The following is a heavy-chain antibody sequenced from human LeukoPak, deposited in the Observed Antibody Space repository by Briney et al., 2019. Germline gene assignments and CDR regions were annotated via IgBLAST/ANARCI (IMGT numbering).Heavy chain of an antibody. J-gene: IGHJ4*02. CDR2: ISWNSGSI. D-gene: IGHD2-15*01. CDR3: AKGGVVVVAATYFDY. CDR1: GFTFDDYA. V-gene: IGHV3-9*03. Sequence: PGRSLRLSCAASGFTFDDYAMHWVRQAPGKGLEWVSGISWNSGSIGYADSVKGRFTISRDNAKSSLYLQMNSLRAEDMALYYCAKGGVVVVAATYFDYWGQGTLVTVSS.